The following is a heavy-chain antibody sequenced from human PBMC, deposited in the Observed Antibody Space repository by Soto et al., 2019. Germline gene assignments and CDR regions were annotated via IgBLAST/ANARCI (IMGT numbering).Heavy chain of an antibody. Sequence: QVQLVQSGAEVKKPGASVKVSCKASGYTFTSYEINWVRQATGQGLEWMGWMNPNSGDTGYAQKFPGGVTMTRNTSISTAYMELSSLRSEDTAVYYCARGELLWFGELLRWGQGTLVTVSS. V-gene: IGHV1-8*01. CDR1: GYTFTSYE. J-gene: IGHJ4*02. CDR2: MNPNSGDT. CDR3: ARGELLWFGELLR. D-gene: IGHD3-10*01.